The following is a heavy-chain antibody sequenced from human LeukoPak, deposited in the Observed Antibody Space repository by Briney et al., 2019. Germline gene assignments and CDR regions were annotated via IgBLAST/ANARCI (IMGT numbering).Heavy chain of an antibody. J-gene: IGHJ3*02. CDR3: AKGPEGYYDSRGALDI. D-gene: IGHD3-22*01. Sequence: GGSLRLSCVASGFIFSTYGMHWVRQAPGKGREWVALIRYDGSNKYHADSVKGRFTISRDNSKDTLYLQMNSLRAEDTAMYYCAKGPEGYYDSRGALDIWGQGTMVTVSS. CDR1: GFIFSTYG. CDR2: IRYDGSNK. V-gene: IGHV3-30*02.